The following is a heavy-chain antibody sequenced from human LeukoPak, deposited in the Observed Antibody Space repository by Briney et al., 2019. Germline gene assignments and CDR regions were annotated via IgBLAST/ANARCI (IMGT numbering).Heavy chain of an antibody. CDR2: IIPIFGTA. CDR1: GGTLSSYA. Sequence: GASVKVSCKASGGTLSSYAISWVRQAPGQGLEWMGGIIPIFGTANYAQKFQGRVTITADKSTSTAYMELSSLRSEDTAVYYCARKVPNDSSGYYYRGQFDPWGQGTLVTVCS. D-gene: IGHD3-22*01. V-gene: IGHV1-69*06. J-gene: IGHJ5*02. CDR3: ARKVPNDSSGYYYRGQFDP.